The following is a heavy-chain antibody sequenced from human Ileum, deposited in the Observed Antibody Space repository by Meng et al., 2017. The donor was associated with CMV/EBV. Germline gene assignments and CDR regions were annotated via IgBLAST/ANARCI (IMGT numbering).Heavy chain of an antibody. CDR1: GFTFTNAW. Sequence: GESLKISCIASGFTFTNAWMSWVRQAPGEGLEWIGRIKSKADGGTTDYAAPVKGTFTISRDDSKNTLYLQMNSLKTDDTAVYYCTARGGYSPNDYWGQGTLVTVSS. J-gene: IGHJ4*02. D-gene: IGHD5-12*01. CDR3: TARGGYSPNDY. V-gene: IGHV3-15*01. CDR2: IKSKADGGTT.